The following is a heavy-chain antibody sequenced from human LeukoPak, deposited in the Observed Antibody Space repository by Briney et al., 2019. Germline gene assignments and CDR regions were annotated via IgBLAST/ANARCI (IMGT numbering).Heavy chain of an antibody. V-gene: IGHV1-2*02. Sequence: DSVTVSCTASGYTFTGYYMHWVRQAPGQGLEWMGWINPNSGGKNYAQKLKGRVTIARETNIRTAYREVSRLRSDDAAGYYGARDTISFGAVNFRFDIWGQGTMVTVSS. CDR3: ARDTISFGAVNFRFDI. CDR1: GYTFTGYY. D-gene: IGHD3-16*01. CDR2: INPNSGGK. J-gene: IGHJ3*02.